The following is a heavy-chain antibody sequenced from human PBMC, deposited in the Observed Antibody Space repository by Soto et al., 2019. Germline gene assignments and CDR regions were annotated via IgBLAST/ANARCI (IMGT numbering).Heavy chain of an antibody. CDR3: ARGGEYCSSTSCYTVHYGMDV. V-gene: IGHV3-21*06. CDR1: GFTFSSCS. D-gene: IGHD2-2*02. Sequence: GGSLRLSCAASGFTFSSCSMHWVRQAPGKGLEWVASISSSNAYIYYADSVKGRFTISRDNAKNSLFLQMNSLRDEDAAVYYCARGGEYCSSTSCYTVHYGMDVWGQGTTVTVSS. CDR2: ISSSNAYI. J-gene: IGHJ6*02.